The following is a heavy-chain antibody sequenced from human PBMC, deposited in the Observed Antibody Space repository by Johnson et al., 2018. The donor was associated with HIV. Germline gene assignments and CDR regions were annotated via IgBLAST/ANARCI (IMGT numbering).Heavy chain of an antibody. D-gene: IGHD6-19*01. CDR3: AREIVLNSSGWYCIDAFDI. V-gene: IGHV3-7*01. CDR2: IKQDGSEK. Sequence: MQLVESGGGLVQPGGSLRLSCAAYGITFSDYWMSWVRQPPGKGLEWVANIKQDGSEKYYVDSVKGRFPFSRDNAKNSLYLQMNSLRAEDKAVYSCAREIVLNSSGWYCIDAFDIWGQGTMVTVSS. J-gene: IGHJ3*02. CDR1: GITFSDYW.